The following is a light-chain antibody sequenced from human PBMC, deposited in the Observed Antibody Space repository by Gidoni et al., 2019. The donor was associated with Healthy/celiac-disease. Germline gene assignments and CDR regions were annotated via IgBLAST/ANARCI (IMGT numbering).Light chain of an antibody. Sequence: DIQMTQSPSSLSASVGDRVPITCQASQDISNYLNWYQQKPGKAPKLLIYAASNLETGVPSRFSGSGSGTDFTFTISSLQPEDIATYYCQQYDNILLTFGGGTKVEIK. CDR1: QDISNY. CDR3: QQYDNILLT. V-gene: IGKV1-33*01. CDR2: AAS. J-gene: IGKJ4*01.